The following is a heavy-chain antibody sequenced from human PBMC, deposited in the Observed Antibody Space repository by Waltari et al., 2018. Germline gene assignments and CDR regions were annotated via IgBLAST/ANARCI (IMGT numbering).Heavy chain of an antibody. J-gene: IGHJ5*02. Sequence: QVQLQESGPGLVKPSETLSLTCAVSGYSISSGFYWGWIRQPPGKGLEWIGSIYHSGSTYYNPSLKSRVTISVDTSKNQFSLKLSSVTAADTAVYYCARDQTSGNWFDPWGQGTLVTVSS. V-gene: IGHV4-38-2*02. D-gene: IGHD3-10*01. CDR1: GYSISSGFY. CDR3: ARDQTSGNWFDP. CDR2: IYHSGST.